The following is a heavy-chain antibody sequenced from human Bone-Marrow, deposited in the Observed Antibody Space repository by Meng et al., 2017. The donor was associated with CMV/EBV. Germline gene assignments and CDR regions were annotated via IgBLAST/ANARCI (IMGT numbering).Heavy chain of an antibody. D-gene: IGHD3-3*01. J-gene: IGHJ4*02. V-gene: IGHV3-23*01. CDR2: LTSTNVYT. Sequence: GGSLRLSCAASGFTFSDFAVSWVRQAPGKGLECISVLTSTNVYTYYSDSVKGRFNISRDNSKNTLYLQMSSLRVEDTAVYYCTRGAPPPSYYDFWSGYYPFDYWGQGTLVTVSS. CDR1: GFTFSDFA. CDR3: TRGAPPPSYYDFWSGYYPFDY.